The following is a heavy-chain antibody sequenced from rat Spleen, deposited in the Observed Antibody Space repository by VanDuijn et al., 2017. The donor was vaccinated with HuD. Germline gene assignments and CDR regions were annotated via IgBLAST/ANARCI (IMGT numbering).Heavy chain of an antibody. CDR1: GFTFSDYY. CDR2: ISPSGFT. CDR3: TRDLPFRY. Sequence: EVQLVESDGGLVQPGRSLKLSCAASGFTFSDYYMAWVRQAPTKGLEWVSSISPSGFTYYRDSVKGRFTVSRENAKSTLYFLMDSLRSEDTATYYCTRDLPFRYWGQGVMVTVSS. V-gene: IGHV5-20*01. J-gene: IGHJ2*01.